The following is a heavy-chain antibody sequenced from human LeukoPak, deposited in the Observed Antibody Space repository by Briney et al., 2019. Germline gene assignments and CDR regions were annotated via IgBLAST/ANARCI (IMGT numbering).Heavy chain of an antibody. D-gene: IGHD2-15*01. CDR1: GGSFSGYY. V-gene: IGHV4-34*01. Sequence: EPLSLTCAVYGGSFSGYYWSWIRQPPGKGLEWIGEINHSGSTNYNPSLKSRVTISVDTSKNQFSLKLSSVTAADTAVYYCARGLGPSGHQYCSGGSCSNNWFDPWGQGTLVTVSS. CDR2: INHSGST. J-gene: IGHJ5*02. CDR3: ARGLGPSGHQYCSGGSCSNNWFDP.